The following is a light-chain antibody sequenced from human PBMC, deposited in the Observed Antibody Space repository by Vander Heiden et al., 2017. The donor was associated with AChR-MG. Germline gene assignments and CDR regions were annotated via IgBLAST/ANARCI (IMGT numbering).Light chain of an antibody. Sequence: EIVLTQSPPTLSLSPGATATLPCRDSQSVSTYLAWYRQKPGQAPRVLIYDASTRATGIPARFSGSGSGTDFTLTISSLEPEDFAVYYCQHRSNWPLTFGGGTKVDIK. CDR2: DAS. J-gene: IGKJ4*01. CDR3: QHRSNWPLT. V-gene: IGKV3-11*01. CDR1: QSVSTY.